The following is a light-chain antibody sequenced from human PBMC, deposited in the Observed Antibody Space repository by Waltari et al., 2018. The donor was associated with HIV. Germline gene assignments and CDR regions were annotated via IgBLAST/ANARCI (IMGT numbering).Light chain of an antibody. V-gene: IGKV4-1*01. J-gene: IGKJ4*01. CDR3: QQFFSAPLT. CDR2: WAS. Sequence: DIVMTQSPESLAVSLRERATINCKSSHNILYNSNNKNYLAWYQQKPGQPPRLLFSWASTRQSGVPDRFSGGGSGTDFTLIINKLQPEDVALYFCQQFFSAPLTFGGGTKVEI. CDR1: HNILYNSNNKNY.